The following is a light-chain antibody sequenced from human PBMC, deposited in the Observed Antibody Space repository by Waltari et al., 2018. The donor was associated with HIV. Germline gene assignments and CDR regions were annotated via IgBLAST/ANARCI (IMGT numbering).Light chain of an antibody. CDR2: AAS. CDR1: QAIRNY. Sequence: TRFIQSSSSLSAPVLDRVTLTFRATQAIRNYLAWYQKKPGKVPKLLFYAASTLQTGVPVRFSGTGSGTDFTLTINSLQPEDVATYYCQKYNSAPQTFGQGTKVEIK. J-gene: IGKJ1*01. V-gene: IGKV1-27*01. CDR3: QKYNSAPQT.